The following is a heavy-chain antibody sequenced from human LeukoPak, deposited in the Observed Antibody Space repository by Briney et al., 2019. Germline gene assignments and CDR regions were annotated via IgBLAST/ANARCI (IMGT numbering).Heavy chain of an antibody. J-gene: IGHJ2*01. Sequence: PGGSLRLSCAASGFTFSDHYMDWVRQAPGKGLEWVGRTRNKANSYTTEYAASVKGRFTISRDDSKNSLYLQMNSLKTEDTAVYYCARDYYDSSGYCPGVLDLWGRGTLVTVSS. V-gene: IGHV3-72*01. D-gene: IGHD3-22*01. CDR1: GFTFSDHY. CDR2: TRNKANSYTT. CDR3: ARDYYDSSGYCPGVLDL.